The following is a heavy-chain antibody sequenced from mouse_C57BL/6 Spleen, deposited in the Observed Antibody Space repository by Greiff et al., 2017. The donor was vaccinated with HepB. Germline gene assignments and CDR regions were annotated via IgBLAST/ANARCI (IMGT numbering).Heavy chain of an antibody. D-gene: IGHD2-1*01. V-gene: IGHV5-4*01. CDR1: GFTFSSYA. CDR3: ARDMGNSYAMDY. CDR2: ISDGGSYT. J-gene: IGHJ4*01. Sequence: DVMLVESGGGLVKPGGSLKLSCAASGFTFSSYAMSWVRQTPEKRLEWVATISDGGSYTYYPDNVTGRFTISRDNAKNNLYLQMSHLKSEDTAMYYCARDMGNSYAMDYWGQGTSVTVSS.